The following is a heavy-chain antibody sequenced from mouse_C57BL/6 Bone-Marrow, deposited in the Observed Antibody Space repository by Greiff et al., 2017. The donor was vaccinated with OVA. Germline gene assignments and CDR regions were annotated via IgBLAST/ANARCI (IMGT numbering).Heavy chain of an antibody. CDR2: IYPSDSET. CDR3: ARWNSSTAWFAY. CDR1: GYTFTSYW. J-gene: IGHJ3*01. D-gene: IGHD4-1*02. V-gene: IGHV1-61*01. Sequence: QVQLQQPGAELVRPGSSVKLSCKASGYTFTSYWMDWVKQRPGQGLEWIGNIYPSDSETHYNQKFKDKATLTVDKSSSTAYMQLSSLTSEDSAVYCCARWNSSTAWFAYWGQGTLVTVSA.